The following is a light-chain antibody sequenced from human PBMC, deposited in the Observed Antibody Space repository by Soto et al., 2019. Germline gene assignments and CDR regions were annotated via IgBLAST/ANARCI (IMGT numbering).Light chain of an antibody. CDR1: MSDVGGYNY. J-gene: IGLJ2*01. Sequence: QSVLTQPASVSGSPGQSITISCTGTMSDVGGYNYVSWYQQHPGKAPKLMIYGVTNRPSGVSNRFSGSKSGNTASLTISGLQAEDEADYYCSSYTSSTTLSVVFGGGTKLTVL. V-gene: IGLV2-14*01. CDR2: GVT. CDR3: SSYTSSTTLSVV.